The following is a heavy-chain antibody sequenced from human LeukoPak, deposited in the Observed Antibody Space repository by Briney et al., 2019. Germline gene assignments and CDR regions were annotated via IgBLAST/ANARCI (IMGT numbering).Heavy chain of an antibody. CDR1: GFTFSSYS. Sequence: GGSLRLSCAASGFTFSSYSMNWVRQAPGKGLEWVSSISSSSSYIYYADSVKGRFTISRDNAKNSLYLQMNSLRAEDTAVYYCARDYANFHYYDSSGYYAFDYWGQGTLVTVSS. CDR2: ISSSSSYI. J-gene: IGHJ4*02. CDR3: ARDYANFHYYDSSGYYAFDY. V-gene: IGHV3-21*01. D-gene: IGHD3-22*01.